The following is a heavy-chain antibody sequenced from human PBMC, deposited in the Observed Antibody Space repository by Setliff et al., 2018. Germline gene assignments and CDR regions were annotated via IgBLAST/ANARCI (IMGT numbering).Heavy chain of an antibody. CDR1: GFTFSSFW. Sequence: PGGSLRLSCAASGFTFSSFWMHWVRQAPGKGLVWVSRINSDGSSTTYADSVKGRFTTSRDNAKNTLYLQMNGLRAEDTAVYYCARARYCSSTSCYYYYYMDVWGKGTTVTVS. CDR3: ARARYCSSTSCYYYYYMDV. D-gene: IGHD2-2*01. V-gene: IGHV3-74*01. CDR2: INSDGSST. J-gene: IGHJ6*03.